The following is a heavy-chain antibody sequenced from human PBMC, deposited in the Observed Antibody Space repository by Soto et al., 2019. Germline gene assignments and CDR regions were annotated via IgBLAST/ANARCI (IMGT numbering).Heavy chain of an antibody. D-gene: IGHD3-3*01. CDR3: ARELRFLEWLSNYYYYMDV. J-gene: IGHJ6*03. CDR1: GFTFSSYA. CDR2: ISSNGGST. V-gene: IGHV3-64*01. Sequence: GGSLRLSCAASGFTFSSYAMHWVRQAPGKGLEYVSAISSNGGSTYYANSVKGRFTISRDNSKNTLYLQMGGLRAEDMAVYYCARELRFLEWLSNYYYYMDVWGKGTTVTVSS.